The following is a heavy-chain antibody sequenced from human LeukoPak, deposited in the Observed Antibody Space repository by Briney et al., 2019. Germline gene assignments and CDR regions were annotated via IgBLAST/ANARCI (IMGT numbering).Heavy chain of an antibody. CDR3: ARDSRYYYDSSGNYYLDY. Sequence: SVKVSCKASGGTFSRYAISWVRQAPGQGLEWMGGIIPIVGTANYAQKFQGRVTITADESTSTAYMELSSLRSEDTAVYYCARDSRYYYDSSGNYYLDYWGQGTLVTVSS. J-gene: IGHJ4*02. D-gene: IGHD3-22*01. CDR2: IIPIVGTA. V-gene: IGHV1-69*13. CDR1: GGTFSRYA.